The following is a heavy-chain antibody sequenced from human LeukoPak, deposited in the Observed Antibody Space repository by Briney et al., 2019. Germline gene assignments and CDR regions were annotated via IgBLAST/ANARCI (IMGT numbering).Heavy chain of an antibody. Sequence: ASVKVSCKASGYTFTSYAMNWVRQAPGQGLEWMGWISAYNGNTNYAQKLQGRVTITADESTSTAYMELSSLRSEDTAVYYCARAPPIQRAPVAAAYFDYWGQGTLVTVSS. CDR2: ISAYNGNT. CDR1: GYTFTSYA. J-gene: IGHJ4*02. CDR3: ARAPPIQRAPVAAAYFDY. V-gene: IGHV1-18*01. D-gene: IGHD6-19*01.